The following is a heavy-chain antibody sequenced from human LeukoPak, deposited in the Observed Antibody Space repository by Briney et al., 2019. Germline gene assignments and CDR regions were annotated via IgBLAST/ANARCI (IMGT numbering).Heavy chain of an antibody. CDR2: IGRGGSRI. CDR3: ARGHSDFHYFDS. Sequence: GGSLRLSCAASGFTFSTYDMLWVRQAPGKGLAWVSYIGRGGSRIFYADSAQGRFNISRDDANSSLYMQLNSLRAEDTAFYYCARGHSDFHYFDSWGQGTRVTVSS. J-gene: IGHJ4*02. V-gene: IGHV3-48*03. CDR1: GFTFSTYD. D-gene: IGHD4-11*01.